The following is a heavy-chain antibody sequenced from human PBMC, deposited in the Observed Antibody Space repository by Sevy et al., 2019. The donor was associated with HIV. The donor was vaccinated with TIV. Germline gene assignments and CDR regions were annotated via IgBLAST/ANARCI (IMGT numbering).Heavy chain of an antibody. D-gene: IGHD3-22*01. CDR1: GFTVSGNY. CDR2: IDSGGST. CDR3: ARDRYYDASGYYYYYYGMAV. J-gene: IGHJ6*02. V-gene: IGHV3-66*01. Sequence: GGSLRLSCEASGFTVSGNYMAWVRLAPGKGLEWVSLIDSGGSTYYADSVKGRFTISRDNAKNTLYLQMNPLRAEDTDVDFCARDRYYDASGYYYYYYGMAVWGQGTTVTVSS.